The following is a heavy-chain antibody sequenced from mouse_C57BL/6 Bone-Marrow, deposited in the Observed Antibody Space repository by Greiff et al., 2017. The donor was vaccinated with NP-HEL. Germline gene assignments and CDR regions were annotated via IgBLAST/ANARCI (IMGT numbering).Heavy chain of an antibody. CDR1: GFTFSNYW. V-gene: IGHV6-3*01. Sequence: EVKLVESGGGLVQPGGSMKLSCVASGFTFSNYWMNWVRQSPEKGLEWVAQIRLKSDNYATHYAESVKGRFTISRDDSKSSVYLQMNNLRAEDTGIYYCNRGGYYYGSRSYWYFDVWGTGTTVTVSS. J-gene: IGHJ1*03. D-gene: IGHD1-1*01. CDR2: IRLKSDNYAT. CDR3: NRGGYYYGSRSYWYFDV.